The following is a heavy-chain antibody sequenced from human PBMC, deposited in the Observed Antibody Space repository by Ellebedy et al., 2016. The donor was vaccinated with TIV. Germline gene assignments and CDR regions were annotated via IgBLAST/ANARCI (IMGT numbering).Heavy chain of an antibody. D-gene: IGHD3-22*01. V-gene: IGHV1-46*04. CDR2: INPSGGST. Sequence: AASVKVSCKASGYTFTSYYIHWVRQAPGQGLEWMGIINPSGGSTSYAQKLQGRVTMTRDTSTSTVYMELSSLRPEDTAVYYCARDRDSSGIFNYWGQGTLVTVSS. CDR3: ARDRDSSGIFNY. J-gene: IGHJ4*02. CDR1: GYTFTSYY.